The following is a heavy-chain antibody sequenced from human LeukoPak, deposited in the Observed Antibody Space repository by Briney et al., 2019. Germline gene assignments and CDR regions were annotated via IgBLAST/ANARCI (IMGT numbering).Heavy chain of an antibody. D-gene: IGHD6-13*01. CDR2: IYYSGST. Sequence: PSQTLSLTCTVSGGSISSSSYYWGWIRQPPGKGLEWIGSIYYSGSTYYNPSLKSRVTISVDTSKNQFSLKLSSVTAADTAVYYCARQPIAAAGEETFDYWGQGTLVTVSS. CDR3: ARQPIAAAGEETFDY. J-gene: IGHJ4*02. CDR1: GGSISSSSYY. V-gene: IGHV4-39*01.